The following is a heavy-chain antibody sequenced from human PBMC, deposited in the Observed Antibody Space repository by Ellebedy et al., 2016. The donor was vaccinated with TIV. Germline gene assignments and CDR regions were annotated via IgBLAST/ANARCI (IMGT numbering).Heavy chain of an antibody. D-gene: IGHD5-24*01. CDR1: GASIRSYY. V-gene: IGHV4-59*08. Sequence: SETLSLTCTVSGASIRSYYWSWIRQSPGKGLEWLGYVYYTGTTTYSPSLRSRLTLSIDTSRNQLSLRLTSVTAADTAVYYCASHPEITTIGDFGYFYNGLDVWGQGTTVTVSS. J-gene: IGHJ6*02. CDR3: ASHPEITTIGDFGYFYNGLDV. CDR2: VYYTGTT.